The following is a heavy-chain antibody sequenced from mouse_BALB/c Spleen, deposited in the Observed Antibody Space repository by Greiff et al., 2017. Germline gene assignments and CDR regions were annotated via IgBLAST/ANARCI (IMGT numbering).Heavy chain of an antibody. CDR3: ASWVVATDYFDY. V-gene: IGHV3-6*02. Sequence: EVKLQESGPGLVKPSQSLSLTCSVTGYSITSGYYWNWIRQFPGNKLEWMGYISYDGSNNYNPSLKNRISITRDTSKNQFFLKLNSVTTEDTATYYCASWVVATDYFDYWGQGTTLTVSS. D-gene: IGHD1-1*01. CDR2: ISYDGSN. J-gene: IGHJ2*01. CDR1: GYSITSGYY.